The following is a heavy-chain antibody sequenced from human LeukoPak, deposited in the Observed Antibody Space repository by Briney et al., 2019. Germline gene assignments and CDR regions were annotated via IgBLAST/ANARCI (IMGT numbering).Heavy chain of an antibody. Sequence: GASVKLSCKAPGSVFTNMHWVRQAPGQGLEWMGISSPSGGLTKPAQKFQGRVTMTRDTSTSTVYMELSSLRSEDTAVYYCARSFSYYGMDVWGQGTTVTVSS. J-gene: IGHJ6*02. V-gene: IGHV1-46*01. CDR3: ARSFSYYGMDV. CDR2: SSPSGGLT. CDR1: GSVFTN.